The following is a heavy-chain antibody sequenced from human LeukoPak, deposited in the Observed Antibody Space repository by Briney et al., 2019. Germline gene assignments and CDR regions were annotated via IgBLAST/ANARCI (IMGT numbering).Heavy chain of an antibody. D-gene: IGHD3-3*01. J-gene: IGHJ6*03. CDR1: GGSFSGYH. CDR3: ARGRDFWSGYYYFMDV. V-gene: IGHV4-34*01. Sequence: SETLSLTCAVYGGSFSGYHWSWIRQPPGEGLEWIGEINHNGNTNYNPSLKSRVTISVDTSKSQLSLKLSSVTAADTAIYYCARGRDFWSGYYYFMDVWGKGTTVTVSS. CDR2: INHNGNT.